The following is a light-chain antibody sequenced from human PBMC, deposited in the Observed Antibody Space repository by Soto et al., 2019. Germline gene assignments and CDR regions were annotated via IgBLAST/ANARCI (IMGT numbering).Light chain of an antibody. V-gene: IGLV2-14*01. CDR2: DVS. CDR1: SSDVGGYNY. Sequence: QTVVTQPASVSGSPGQWITISCTGTSSDVGGYNYVSWYQQHPGKAPKLIIYDVSNRPSGVSNRFSGSKSGNTASLTISGLQAEDEADYYCSSYTSSSTRVFGTGTKLTVL. CDR3: SSYTSSSTRV. J-gene: IGLJ1*01.